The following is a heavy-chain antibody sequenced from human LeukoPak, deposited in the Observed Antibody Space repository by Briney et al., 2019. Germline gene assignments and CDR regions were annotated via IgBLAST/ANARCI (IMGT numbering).Heavy chain of an antibody. CDR3: ARGSDYGENNWFDP. CDR2: IIPIFGIA. V-gene: IGHV1-69*04. CDR1: GGTFSSYA. D-gene: IGHD4-17*01. Sequence: SVKVSCKASGGTFSSYAISWVRQAPGQGLEWMGRIIPIFGIANYAQKFQGRVTITADKPTSTAYMELSSLRSEDTAVYYCARGSDYGENNWFDPWGQGTLVTVSS. J-gene: IGHJ5*02.